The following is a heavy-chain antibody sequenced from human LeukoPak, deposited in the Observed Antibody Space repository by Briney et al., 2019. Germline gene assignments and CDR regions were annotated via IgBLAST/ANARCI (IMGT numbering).Heavy chain of an antibody. CDR1: GYTFTNYG. V-gene: IGHV1-69*06. CDR2: IIPIFGTA. J-gene: IGHJ6*03. Sequence: SVKVSCKTSGYTFTNYGINWVRQAPGQGLEWMGGIIPIFGTANYAQKFQGRVTITADKSTSTAYMELSSLRSEDTAVYYCASMVGSYYYYYYMDVWGKGTTVTISS. D-gene: IGHD1-26*01. CDR3: ASMVGSYYYYYYMDV.